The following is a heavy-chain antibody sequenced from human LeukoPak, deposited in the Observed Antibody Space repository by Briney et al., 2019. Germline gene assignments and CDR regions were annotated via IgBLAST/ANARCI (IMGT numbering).Heavy chain of an antibody. CDR3: ARHQMGANTFDY. CDR2: IHHGGST. J-gene: IGHJ4*02. Sequence: PSETLSLTCAVSGGSISSNNWWTWVRQPPGKGLEWIGEIHHGGSTNYNPSLKSRATISGDKSASQFSLKLNSVTAADTAVYYCARHQMGANTFDYWGQGTLVTVSS. D-gene: IGHD1-26*01. CDR1: GGSISSNNW. V-gene: IGHV4-4*02.